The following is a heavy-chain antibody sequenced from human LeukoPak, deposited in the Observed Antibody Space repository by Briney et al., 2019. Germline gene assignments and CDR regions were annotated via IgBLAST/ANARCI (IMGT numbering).Heavy chain of an antibody. CDR1: GGTFSSYA. V-gene: IGHV1-69*06. J-gene: IGHJ4*02. CDR2: IIPIFGTA. D-gene: IGHD3-10*01. Sequence: GASAKVSCKASGGTFSSYAISWVRQAPGQGLEWMGGIIPIFGTANYAQKFQGRVTITADKSTSTAYMELSSLRSEDTAVYYCASRYYYGSGSYYGTLDYWGQGTLVTVSS. CDR3: ASRYYYGSGSYYGTLDY.